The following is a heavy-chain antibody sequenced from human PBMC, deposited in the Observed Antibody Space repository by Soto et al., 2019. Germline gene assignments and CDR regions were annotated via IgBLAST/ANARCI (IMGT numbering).Heavy chain of an antibody. V-gene: IGHV3-21*01. CDR2: ISSSSSYI. CDR3: ARDQRPRRYMDV. D-gene: IGHD1-1*01. CDR1: GFTFSSYS. Sequence: PGGSLRLSCAASGFTFSSYSMNWVRQAPGKGLEWVSSISSSSSYIYYADSVRGRFTISRDNAKNSLYLQMNSLRAEDTAVYYCARDQRPRRYMDVWGKGTMVTVSS. J-gene: IGHJ6*03.